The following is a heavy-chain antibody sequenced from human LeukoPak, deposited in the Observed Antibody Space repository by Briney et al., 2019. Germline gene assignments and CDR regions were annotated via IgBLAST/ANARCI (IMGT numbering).Heavy chain of an antibody. D-gene: IGHD4-17*01. CDR1: RFTFTDHY. CDR2: IGSGDRSI. CDR3: ARGHYGLDY. Sequence: GGSLRLSCAASRFTFTDHYMRCIRQAPGKGLEWVLYIGSGDRSIYYAASVKGRITIYRDNAKNSLYLQMSSLRAEDPAVYSCARGHYGLDYWGQGTLVTVSS. V-gene: IGHV3-11*01. J-gene: IGHJ4*02.